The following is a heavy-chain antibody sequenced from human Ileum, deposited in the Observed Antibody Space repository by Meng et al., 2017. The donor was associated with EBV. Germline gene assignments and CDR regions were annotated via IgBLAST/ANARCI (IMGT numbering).Heavy chain of an antibody. V-gene: IGHV6-1*01. Sequence: QLQESGPGLVQPSQSLSLSCVISGDSVSSDKTAWNWIRQSPSRGLEWLGRTYRRSRWYYDYALSVKSRINISPDTSKNQVSLQLNSVTDEDTGIYYCARDRGGYNVIDYWGQGTLVTVSS. CDR3: ARDRGGYNVIDY. CDR1: GDSVSSDKTA. J-gene: IGHJ4*02. D-gene: IGHD5-24*01. CDR2: TYRRSRWYY.